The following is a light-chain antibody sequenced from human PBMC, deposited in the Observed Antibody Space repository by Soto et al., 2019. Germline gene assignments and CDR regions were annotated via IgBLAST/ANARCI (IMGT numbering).Light chain of an antibody. CDR1: SSNIGAGYV. J-gene: IGLJ3*02. Sequence: QSVLTQPPSVSGAPGQRVTISCTGSSSNIGAGYVVHWYQQLPGTAPKLLIYGNSNRPSGVPDRFSGSKSGTSASLAITGLQAEDDADYYCQSYDSSLSGWVFGGGTKLTVL. CDR3: QSYDSSLSGWV. CDR2: GNS. V-gene: IGLV1-40*01.